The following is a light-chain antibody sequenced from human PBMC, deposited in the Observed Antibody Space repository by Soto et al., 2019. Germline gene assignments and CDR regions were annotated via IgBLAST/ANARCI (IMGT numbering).Light chain of an antibody. V-gene: IGKV3-20*01. CDR3: QQYGSSRT. CDR1: QSVSSY. J-gene: IGKJ1*01. CDR2: GAS. Sequence: EIVLKKSPAPLCLRPGEKAALSGRASQSVSSYLAWYQQKPGQAPRLLIYGASSRATGIPDRFSGSGSGTDFTLTISRLEPEDFAVYYCQQYGSSRTFGQGTKVDIK.